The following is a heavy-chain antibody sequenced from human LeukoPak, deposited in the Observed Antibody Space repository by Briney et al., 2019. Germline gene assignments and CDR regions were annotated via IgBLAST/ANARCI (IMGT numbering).Heavy chain of an antibody. CDR1: GGSISSSY. CDR3: ARRGVETAAITEDSWFDP. CDR2: IYYSGST. Sequence: KSSETLSLTGTVSGGSISSSYWGWIRHPPGKGLEWIGYIYYSGSTKYNPSFKSRATISVDTSKNHLSLKLSSVTAADTAVYYCARRGVETAAITEDSWFDPWGQGTLVIVSS. V-gene: IGHV4-59*01. J-gene: IGHJ5*02. D-gene: IGHD5-24*01.